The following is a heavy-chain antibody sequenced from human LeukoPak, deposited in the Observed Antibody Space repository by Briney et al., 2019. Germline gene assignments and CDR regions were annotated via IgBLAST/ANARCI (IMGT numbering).Heavy chain of an antibody. CDR1: GYTFTNYG. CDR2: ITAYSGNT. V-gene: IGHV1-18*01. CDR3: AISQGSYYDTSGYLGGDY. Sequence: EASVKLSCKASGYTFTNYGIFWVRQAPGQGLEWMGWITAYSGNTNYAQKLQGRVTMTTETSTSTAYMALESLRSDDTAVYYCAISQGSYYDTSGYLGGDYWGQGTLVTVSS. D-gene: IGHD3-22*01. J-gene: IGHJ4*02.